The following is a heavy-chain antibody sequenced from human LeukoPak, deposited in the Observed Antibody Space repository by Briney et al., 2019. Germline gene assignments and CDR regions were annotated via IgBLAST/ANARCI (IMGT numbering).Heavy chain of an antibody. CDR3: AKVSRRFLEWLKRDYFDY. D-gene: IGHD3-3*01. V-gene: IGHV3-30*02. J-gene: IGHJ4*02. CDR2: IRYDGSNK. Sequence: GGSLRLSCVASGFTFSSYSMNWVRQAPGKGLEWVAFIRYDGSNKYYADSVKGRFTISRDNSKNTLYLQMNSLRAEDTAVYYCAKVSRRFLEWLKRDYFDYWGQGTLVTVSS. CDR1: GFTFSSYS.